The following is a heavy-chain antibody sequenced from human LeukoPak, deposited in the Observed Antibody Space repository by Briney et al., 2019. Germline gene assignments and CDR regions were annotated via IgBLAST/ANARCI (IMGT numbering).Heavy chain of an antibody. V-gene: IGHV5-51*01. D-gene: IGHD3-22*01. CDR1: GYSFTSYW. J-gene: IGHJ4*02. CDR3: ARRLYYYDSSGAGYYFDY. Sequence: GKSLKISCKGSGYSFTSYWIGWVRQLPGKGLEWMGIIYPGDSDTRYSPSFQGQVTISADKSISTAYLQWSSLKASDTAMYYCARRLYYYDSSGAGYYFDYWGQGTLVTVSS. CDR2: IYPGDSDT.